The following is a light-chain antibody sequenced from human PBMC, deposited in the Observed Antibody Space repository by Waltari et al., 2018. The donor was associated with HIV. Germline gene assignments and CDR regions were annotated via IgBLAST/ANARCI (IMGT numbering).Light chain of an antibody. V-gene: IGKV1-33*01. CDR2: DAS. Sequence: DIRMTQSPSSLSASVGDRVTITCQASQDITNLLNWYQQKPGTAPKLLIYDASTLEVGVSSRFSGSGSGTTFRFIITNLQPEDVGTFYCQQYANVPPITFGQGTRVEIK. CDR1: QDITNL. CDR3: QQYANVPPIT. J-gene: IGKJ5*01.